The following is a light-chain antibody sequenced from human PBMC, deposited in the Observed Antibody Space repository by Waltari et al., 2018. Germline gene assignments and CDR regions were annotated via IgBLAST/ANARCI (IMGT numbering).Light chain of an antibody. CDR3: QVWDGTNDHPYVV. V-gene: IGLV2-11*01. CDR1: TNDLGSYNY. CDR2: DVT. Sequence: SALTQPRSVSGSPGQSVTISCTGTTNDLGSYNYVSWYQQHPGKAPKLIILDVTKRPSGVPDRLSGSKSGNTASLTISGLRAEDEAEYYCQVWDGTNDHPYVVFGGGTKLTVL. J-gene: IGLJ2*01.